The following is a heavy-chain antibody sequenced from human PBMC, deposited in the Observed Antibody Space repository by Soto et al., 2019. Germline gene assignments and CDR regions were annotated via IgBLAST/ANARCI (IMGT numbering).Heavy chain of an antibody. J-gene: IGHJ5*02. CDR1: GGTFSSYA. V-gene: IGHV1-69*06. D-gene: IGHD6-13*01. CDR2: IIPIFGTA. Sequence: SVKVSCKXSGGTFSSYAISWVRQAPGQGLEWMGGIIPIFGTANYAQKFQGRVTITADKSTSTAYMELSSLRSEDTAVYYCARDRRGSSWWGNWFDPWGQGTLVTVSS. CDR3: ARDRRGSSWWGNWFDP.